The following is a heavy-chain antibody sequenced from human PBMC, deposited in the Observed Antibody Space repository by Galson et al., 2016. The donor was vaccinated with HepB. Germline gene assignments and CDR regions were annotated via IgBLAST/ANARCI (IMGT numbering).Heavy chain of an antibody. V-gene: IGHV4-39*01. Sequence: SETLSLTCTVSGGSISSSSSYWGWIRQPPGKGLEWIGSIYYRASTYYNPSLKSRVPISVDTSKNQFSLTLRSVTAADTAVYYCARLELPFTSGFDYWGQGTLVTVSS. J-gene: IGHJ4*02. CDR3: ARLELPFTSGFDY. D-gene: IGHD3-10*01. CDR1: GGSISSSSSY. CDR2: IYYRAST.